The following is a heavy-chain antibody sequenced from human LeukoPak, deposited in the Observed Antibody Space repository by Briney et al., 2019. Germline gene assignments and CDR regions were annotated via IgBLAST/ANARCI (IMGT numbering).Heavy chain of an antibody. V-gene: IGHV4-38-2*01. J-gene: IGHJ4*02. D-gene: IGHD1-1*01. CDR3: ARNVTAGFFDY. CDR1: GSSITSDYF. Sequence: SETLSLTCAVSGSSITSDYFWGWIRQPPGKGLEWIATIYYSWGMYFNPSLKSRVTISLDASKNQYSLKMTSLTAADTAIYYCARNVTAGFFDYWGQGILVTVSS. CDR2: IYYSWGM.